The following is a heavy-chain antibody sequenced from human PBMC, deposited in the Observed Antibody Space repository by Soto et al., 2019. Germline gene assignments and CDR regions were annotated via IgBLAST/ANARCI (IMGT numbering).Heavy chain of an antibody. J-gene: IGHJ5*02. D-gene: IGHD6-6*01. V-gene: IGHV1-24*01. CDR3: ATDPVAYDSSSWFDP. Sequence: ASVKVSCKVSGYTLTELSMHWVRQAPGKGLEWMGGFDPEDGETIYAQKFQGRVTMTEDTSTDTAYMELSSLRSEDTAVYYCATDPVAYDSSSWFDPWGQGTLVTVSS. CDR2: FDPEDGET. CDR1: GYTLTELS.